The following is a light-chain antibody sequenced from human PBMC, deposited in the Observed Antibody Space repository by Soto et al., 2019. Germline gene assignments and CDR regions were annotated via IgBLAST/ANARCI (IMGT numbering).Light chain of an antibody. CDR1: QSLLHSDGYNY. Sequence: DIVMTQSPLSLPVTPGEPASISCRSSQSLLHSDGYNYLDWYLRKPGQSPQLLICLGSNRASGVPDRFSGSGSGTDFTLTISRVEAEDFGVYYCMQALQTPWTFGQGTKVDIK. J-gene: IGKJ1*01. CDR3: MQALQTPWT. CDR2: LGS. V-gene: IGKV2-28*01.